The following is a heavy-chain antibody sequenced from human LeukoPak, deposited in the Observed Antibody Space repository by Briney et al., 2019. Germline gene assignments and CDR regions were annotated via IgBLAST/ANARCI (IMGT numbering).Heavy chain of an antibody. CDR1: GFTFSSYS. CDR3: ARDLITMIVVANPRGGY. V-gene: IGHV3-21*01. D-gene: IGHD3-22*01. J-gene: IGHJ4*02. CDR2: ISSSGSYI. Sequence: GGSLRLSCAASGFTFSSYSMNWVRQAPGKGLEWVSSISSSGSYIYYADSVKGRFTISRDNAKNSLYLQMNSLRAEDTAVYYCARDLITMIVVANPRGGYWGQGTLVTVSS.